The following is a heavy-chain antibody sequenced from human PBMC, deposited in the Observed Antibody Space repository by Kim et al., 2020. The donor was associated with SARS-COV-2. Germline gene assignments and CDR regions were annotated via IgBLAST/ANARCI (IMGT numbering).Heavy chain of an antibody. D-gene: IGHD6-13*01. CDR1: GGSVSSRSYY. CDR3: ARSPWQQVVVGYNWFDP. Sequence: SETLSLTCTVSGGSVSSRSYYWSWTRQPPGKGLEWIGYIYYSGSTNYNPSLKSRVTISGDTSKNQFSLKLSSVTAADTAVYYCARSPWQQVVVGYNWFDPWGQGTLVTVSS. V-gene: IGHV4-61*01. CDR2: IYYSGST. J-gene: IGHJ5*02.